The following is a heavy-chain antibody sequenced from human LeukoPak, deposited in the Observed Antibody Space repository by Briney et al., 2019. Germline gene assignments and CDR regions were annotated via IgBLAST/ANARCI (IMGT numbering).Heavy chain of an antibody. J-gene: IGHJ4*02. V-gene: IGHV3-7*01. CDR3: MVTTRSGPFDY. D-gene: IGHD4-17*01. CDR2: IKQDGSER. CDR1: GFTFSSYW. Sequence: GGSLRLSCAASGFTFSSYWMNWVRQAPGKGLEWVANIKQDGSERNYVDSVKGRFTISRDNAKNSLYLQMNSLRAEDTAVYYCMVTTRSGPFDYWAREPWSPSPQ.